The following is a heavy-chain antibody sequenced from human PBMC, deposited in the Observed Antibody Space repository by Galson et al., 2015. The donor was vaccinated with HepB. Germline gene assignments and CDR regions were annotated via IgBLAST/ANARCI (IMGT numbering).Heavy chain of an antibody. CDR2: IRSKANSYAT. J-gene: IGHJ4*02. D-gene: IGHD2-2*01. Sequence: SLRLSCAASGFTFSGSAMHWVRQASGKGLEWVGRIRSKANSYATAYAASVKGRFTISRDDSKNTAYLQMNSLRAEDTAVYYCARSRVYPLFDYWGQGTLVTVSS. CDR1: GFTFSGSA. V-gene: IGHV3-73*01. CDR3: ARSRVYPLFDY.